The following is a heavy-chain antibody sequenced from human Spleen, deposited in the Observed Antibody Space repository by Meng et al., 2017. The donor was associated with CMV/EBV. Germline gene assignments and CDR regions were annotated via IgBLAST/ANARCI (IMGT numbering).Heavy chain of an antibody. J-gene: IGHJ5*02. CDR1: GYTFTGYY. CDR3: TLNYPLPLNGFDP. D-gene: IGHD1-7*01. V-gene: IGHV1-2*02. Sequence: CKASGYTFTGYYMHWVRQAPGQGLEWMGWINPNSGGTNYAQKFQGRVTMTRDTSISTAYMELSRLRSDDTAVYYCTLNYPLPLNGFDPWGQGTLVTVSS. CDR2: INPNSGGT.